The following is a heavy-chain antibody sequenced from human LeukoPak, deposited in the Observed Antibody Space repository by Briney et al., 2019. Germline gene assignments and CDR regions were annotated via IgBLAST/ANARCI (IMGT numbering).Heavy chain of an antibody. CDR2: IYYSGST. D-gene: IGHD5-24*01. Sequence: SETLSLTCTVSGGSISSYYWSWIRQPPGKGLEGIGYIYYSGSTNYNPSLKSRVTIPVDTSKHQFSLKLSSVTAADTAVYYCAKGRGWLQFFDYWGQGTLVTVSS. CDR3: AKGRGWLQFFDY. CDR1: GGSISSYY. J-gene: IGHJ4*02. V-gene: IGHV4-59*01.